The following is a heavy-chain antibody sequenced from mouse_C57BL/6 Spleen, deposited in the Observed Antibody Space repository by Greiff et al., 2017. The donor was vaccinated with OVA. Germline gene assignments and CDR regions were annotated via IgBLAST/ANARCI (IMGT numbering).Heavy chain of an antibody. D-gene: IGHD2-3*01. CDR2: ISDGGSYT. V-gene: IGHV5-4*01. J-gene: IGHJ4*01. CDR1: GFTFSSYA. Sequence: EVQVVESGGGLVKPGGSLKLSCAASGFTFSSYAMSWVRQTPEKRLEWVATISDGGSYTYYPDNVKGRFTISRDNAKNNLYLQMSHLKSEDTAMYYCARDDGYSPYAMDYWGQGTSVTVSS. CDR3: ARDDGYSPYAMDY.